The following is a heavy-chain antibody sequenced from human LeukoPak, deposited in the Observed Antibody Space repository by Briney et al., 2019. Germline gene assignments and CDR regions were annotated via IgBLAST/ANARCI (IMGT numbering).Heavy chain of an antibody. CDR3: ARRRYTSGYLDY. CDR2: IYTSGST. J-gene: IGHJ4*02. Sequence: SETLSLTCTVSGGSISSGSYYWSWIRQPAGKGLEWIGRIYTSGSTNYNPSLKSRVTMSIDTSKSQFSLKLTSVTAADTAVYYCARRRYTSGYLDYWGQGTLVTVSS. D-gene: IGHD3-22*01. CDR1: GGSISSGSYY. V-gene: IGHV4-61*02.